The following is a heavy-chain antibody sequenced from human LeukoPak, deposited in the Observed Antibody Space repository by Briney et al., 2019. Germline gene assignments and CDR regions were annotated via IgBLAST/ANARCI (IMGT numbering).Heavy chain of an antibody. J-gene: IGHJ4*02. CDR3: ARHPSAVAGKTFDC. D-gene: IGHD6-19*01. CDR2: VFYSGST. V-gene: IGHV4-59*08. Sequence: SETLSLACTVSGGSISTYYWSWIRQPPGKGLEWVGYVFYSGSTNYNPSLKSRVTISVDTSKNQISLKLTSVTAADTAVYYCARHPSAVAGKTFDCWGQGTLVTVSS. CDR1: GGSISTYY.